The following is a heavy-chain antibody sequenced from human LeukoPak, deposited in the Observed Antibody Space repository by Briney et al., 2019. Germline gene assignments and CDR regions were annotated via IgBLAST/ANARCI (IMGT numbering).Heavy chain of an antibody. J-gene: IGHJ6*03. Sequence: SETLSLTCAVYGGSFSGYYWSWIRQPPGKGLEWIGEINHSGSTNYNPSLKSRVTISVDTSKNQFSLKLSSVTAADTAVYYCARSRRFRYDSSGQNYYYMDVWGKGTTVTVSS. CDR1: GGSFSGYY. D-gene: IGHD3-22*01. CDR2: INHSGST. CDR3: ARSRRFRYDSSGQNYYYMDV. V-gene: IGHV4-34*01.